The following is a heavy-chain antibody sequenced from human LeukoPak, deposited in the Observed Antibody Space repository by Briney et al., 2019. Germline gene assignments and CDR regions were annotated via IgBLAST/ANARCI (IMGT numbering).Heavy chain of an antibody. J-gene: IGHJ5*02. V-gene: IGHV3-23*01. Sequence: GGSLRLSCTASAFTFTNYGMHWVRQAPGKGLEWVSAISGSGGSTYYADSVKGRFTISRDNSKNTLYLQMNSLRAEDTAVYYCAKDRGIAATNWFDPWGQGTLVTVSS. CDR3: AKDRGIAATNWFDP. CDR1: AFTFTNYG. D-gene: IGHD6-13*01. CDR2: ISGSGGST.